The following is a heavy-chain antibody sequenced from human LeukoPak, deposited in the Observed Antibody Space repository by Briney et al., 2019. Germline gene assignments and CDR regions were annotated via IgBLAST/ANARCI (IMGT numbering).Heavy chain of an antibody. CDR3: ARHGTSTVPSL. CDR1: GGSISSYY. V-gene: IGHV4-59*08. D-gene: IGHD4-17*01. CDR2: IFYIGST. Sequence: SETLSLTCTVSGGSISSYYWSWIRQPPGKGLEWIGYIFYIGSTNYNPSLKSRVTISVDTSKNQFSLQLSSVTAADTAVYYCARHGTSTVPSLWGQGTLVTVSS. J-gene: IGHJ4*02.